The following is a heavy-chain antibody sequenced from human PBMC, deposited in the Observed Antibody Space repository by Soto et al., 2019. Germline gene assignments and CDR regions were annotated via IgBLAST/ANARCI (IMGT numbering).Heavy chain of an antibody. J-gene: IGHJ4*02. CDR1: GFTFSSYA. V-gene: IGHV3-33*08. CDR2: IWYDGSTK. CDR3: ARVASSSSWHIPDFDQ. Sequence: VQLLESGGGLVQPGGSLRLSCAASGFTFSSYAMSWVRQAPGKGLEWVAGIWYDGSTKYYGDSVKGRYSISRDNSKNMLDLQMNSLRAEDTAVYYCARVASSSSWHIPDFDQWGQGTLVTVSS. D-gene: IGHD6-13*01.